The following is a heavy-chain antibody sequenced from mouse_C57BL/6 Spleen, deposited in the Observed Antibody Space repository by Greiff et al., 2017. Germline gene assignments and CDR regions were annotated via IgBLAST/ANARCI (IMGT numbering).Heavy chain of an antibody. V-gene: IGHV2-2*01. J-gene: IGHJ1*03. CDR3: ARNDLTGRYFDV. Sequence: VMLVESGPGLVQPSQSLSITCTVSGFSLTSYGVHWVRQSPGKGLEWLGVIWSGGSTDYNAAFISRLSISKDNSKSQVFFKMNSLQADDTAIYYCARNDLTGRYFDVWGTGTTVTVSS. CDR2: IWSGGST. D-gene: IGHD2-4*01. CDR1: GFSLTSYG.